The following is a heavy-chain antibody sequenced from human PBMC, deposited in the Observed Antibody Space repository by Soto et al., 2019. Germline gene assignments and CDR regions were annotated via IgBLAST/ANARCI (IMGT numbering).Heavy chain of an antibody. V-gene: IGHV1-8*01. J-gene: IGHJ6*02. CDR3: ARGTHPVGFLEWLSSLSYGMDV. Sequence: ASVKVSCKASGYTFTSYDINWVRQATGQGLEWMGWMNPNSGNTGYAQKFQGRVTMTRDTSISTAYMELSSLRSEDTAVYYCARGTHPVGFLEWLSSLSYGMDVWGQGTTVTVS. CDR2: MNPNSGNT. D-gene: IGHD3-3*01. CDR1: GYTFTSYD.